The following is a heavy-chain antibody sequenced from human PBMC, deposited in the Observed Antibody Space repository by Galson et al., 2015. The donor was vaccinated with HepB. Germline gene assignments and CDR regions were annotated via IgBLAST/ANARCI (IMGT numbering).Heavy chain of an antibody. CDR2: ITSSNSSNI. V-gene: IGHV3-21*01. CDR3: ARHPGGYCSSTSCYYYYYFIDV. CDR1: GFTFSNYS. D-gene: IGHD2-2*03. Sequence: SLRLSCAASGFTFSNYSLNWVRQAPGKGLEWVSSITSSNSSNIYYADSVRGRFTISRDNAKNSLYLQMNSLRAEDTAVYYCARHPGGYCSSTSCYYYYYFIDVWGKGTTVTVSS. J-gene: IGHJ6*03.